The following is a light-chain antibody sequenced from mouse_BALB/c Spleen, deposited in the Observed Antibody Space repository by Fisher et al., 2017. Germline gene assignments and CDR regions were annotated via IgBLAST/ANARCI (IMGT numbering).Light chain of an antibody. Sequence: IVLTQSPAIMSASPGEKVTMTCSASSSVSYMYWYQQKPRSSPKPWIYLTSNLASGVPARFSGSGSGTSYSLTISSVEAEDDATYYCHQRSSYPFTFGSGTKLEIK. CDR1: SSVSY. CDR2: LTS. J-gene: IGKJ4*01. V-gene: IGKV4-68*01. CDR3: HQRSSYPFT.